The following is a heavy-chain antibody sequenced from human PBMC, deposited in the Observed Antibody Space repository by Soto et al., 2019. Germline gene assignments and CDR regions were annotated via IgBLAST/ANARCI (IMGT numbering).Heavy chain of an antibody. D-gene: IGHD2-8*01. V-gene: IGHV1-3*01. CDR1: GYTFPSYA. J-gene: IGHJ4*02. CDR2: INAGNGNT. CDR3: ARDLDCTNGVCYDY. Sequence: SVKVSCNASGYTFPSYAMHWVRQAPGQRLEWMGWINAGNGNTKYSQKFRGRVTITRDTSASTAYMELSSLRSEDTAVYYCARDLDCTNGVCYDYCGQGTLVTVSS.